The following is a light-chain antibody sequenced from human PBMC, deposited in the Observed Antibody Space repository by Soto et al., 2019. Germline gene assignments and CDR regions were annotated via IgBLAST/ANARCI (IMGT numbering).Light chain of an antibody. CDR1: SSDVGGYNF. CDR3: CSYAGTYTLWV. J-gene: IGLJ3*02. CDR2: DVS. V-gene: IGLV2-11*01. Sequence: QAVVTQPRSVSGSPGQSVTISCTGTSSDVGGYNFVSWYRQHPGKAPKLIIYDVSKRPSGVPDRFSGSKSGNTASLTIYGLQAEDEADYHCCSYAGTYTLWVFGGGTKLTVL.